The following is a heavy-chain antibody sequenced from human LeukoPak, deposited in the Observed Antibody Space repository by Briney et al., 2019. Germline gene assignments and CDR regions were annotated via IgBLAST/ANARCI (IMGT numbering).Heavy chain of an antibody. J-gene: IGHJ6*02. V-gene: IGHV3-48*02. CDR3: ARDPGNSGYGMDV. CDR1: GFSVSTYS. CDR2: ITWTNSI. Sequence: GGSLRLSCAVSGFSVSTYSMNWVRQAPGKGLEWVSHITWTNSIYYADSVQGRFTVSRDSAKNSLYLQMNSLRDEDTAVYYCARDPGNSGYGMDVWGQGTTVIVSS. D-gene: IGHD5-12*01.